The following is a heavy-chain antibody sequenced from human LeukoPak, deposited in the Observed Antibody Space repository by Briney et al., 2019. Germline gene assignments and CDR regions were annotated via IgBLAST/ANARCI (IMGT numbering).Heavy chain of an antibody. CDR3: ARGESGAPGHYYYYYMDV. CDR2: INSEGSST. V-gene: IGHV3-74*01. Sequence: GGSLRLSCAASGFTFSSYWMHWVRQAPGKGLVWVSRINSEGSSTSYADSVKGRFTISRDNAKNTLYLQMNSLRAEDTAVYYCARGESGAPGHYYYYYMDVWGKGTTVTVSS. J-gene: IGHJ6*03. CDR1: GFTFSSYW. D-gene: IGHD6-25*01.